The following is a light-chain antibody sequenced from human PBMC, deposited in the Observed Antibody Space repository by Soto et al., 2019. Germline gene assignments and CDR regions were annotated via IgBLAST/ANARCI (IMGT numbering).Light chain of an antibody. CDR1: QSVLYSSNNKNY. Sequence: DIVMTQSPDSLAVSPGERATINCKSSQSVLYSSNNKNYLAWYQQKPGQPPKMLISWASTRESEVPERFSGSGSGTNFTLTISSLQAEDVAVYYCQQYYSTPLAFGPGTKVDIK. J-gene: IGKJ3*01. CDR2: WAS. V-gene: IGKV4-1*01. CDR3: QQYYSTPLA.